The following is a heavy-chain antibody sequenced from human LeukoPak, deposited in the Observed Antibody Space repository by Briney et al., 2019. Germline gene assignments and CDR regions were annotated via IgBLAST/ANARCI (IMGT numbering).Heavy chain of an antibody. V-gene: IGHV3-30*18. CDR1: GFTLSSYG. D-gene: IGHD5-12*01. Sequence: GGSLRLSCAASGFTLSSYGMHWVRQAPGKGLEWVAVISYDGSNKYYADSVKGRFTISRDNSKNTLYLQMNSLRAEDTAVYYCAKDQGYRAPGRNSDYWGQGTLVTVSS. J-gene: IGHJ4*02. CDR2: ISYDGSNK. CDR3: AKDQGYRAPGRNSDY.